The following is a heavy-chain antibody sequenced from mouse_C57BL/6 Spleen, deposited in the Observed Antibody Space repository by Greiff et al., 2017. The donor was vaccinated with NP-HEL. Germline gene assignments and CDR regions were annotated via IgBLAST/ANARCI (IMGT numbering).Heavy chain of an antibody. V-gene: IGHV1-72*01. CDR1: GYTFTSYW. Sequence: VQLQQPGAELVKPGASVKLSCKASGYTFTSYWMHWVKQRPGRGLEWIGRIDPNSGGTKYNEKFKSKATLTVDKPYSTAYMQLSSLTSEDSAVYYCAPTAQALYYAMDYWGQGTSVTVAS. CDR3: APTAQALYYAMDY. CDR2: IDPNSGGT. J-gene: IGHJ4*01. D-gene: IGHD3-2*02.